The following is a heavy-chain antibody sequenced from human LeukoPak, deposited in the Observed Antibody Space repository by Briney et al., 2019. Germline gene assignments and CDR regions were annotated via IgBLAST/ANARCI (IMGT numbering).Heavy chain of an antibody. CDR3: ARRYYDILTGYYQEIDY. Sequence: ASVKVSCKASGYTFTGYYMHWVRQAPGQGLEWMGWINPNSGGTNYAQKFQGRVTMTRDTSISTAYMELSRLRSDDTAVYYCARRYYDILTGYYQEIDYWGQGTLVTVSS. V-gene: IGHV1-2*02. CDR1: GYTFTGYY. D-gene: IGHD3-9*01. J-gene: IGHJ4*02. CDR2: INPNSGGT.